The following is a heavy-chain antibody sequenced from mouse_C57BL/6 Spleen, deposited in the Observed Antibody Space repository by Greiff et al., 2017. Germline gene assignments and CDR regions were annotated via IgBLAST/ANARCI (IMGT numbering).Heavy chain of an antibody. V-gene: IGHV2-5*01. J-gene: IGHJ4*01. CDR1: GFSLTSYG. Sequence: VKLQESGPGLVQPSQSLSITCTVSGFSLTSYGVHWVRPSPGKGLEWLGVIWRGGSTDYNAAFMSRLSITKDNSKRQVFFKMNSLQADDTAIYYCAKTNGGYTPMDYWGQGTSVTVSS. CDR2: IWRGGST. CDR3: AKTNGGYTPMDY. D-gene: IGHD2-3*01.